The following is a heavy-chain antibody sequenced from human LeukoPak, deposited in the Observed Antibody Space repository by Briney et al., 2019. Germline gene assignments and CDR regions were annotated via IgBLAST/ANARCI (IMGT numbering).Heavy chain of an antibody. J-gene: IGHJ4*02. D-gene: IGHD1-26*01. V-gene: IGHV4-59*11. CDR1: GGSISSHY. CDR2: IYYRGST. Sequence: SETLSLTCTVSGGSISSHYWNWIRQPPGKGLEWIGYIYYRGSTNYNPSLKSRVTISLDTSKSQFSLKLSSVTAADTAVYYCAREGSRWVDFDYWGQGTLVTVSS. CDR3: AREGSRWVDFDY.